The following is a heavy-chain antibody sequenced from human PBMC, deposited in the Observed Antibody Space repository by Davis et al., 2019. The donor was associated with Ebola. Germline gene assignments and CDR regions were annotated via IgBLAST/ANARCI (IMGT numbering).Heavy chain of an antibody. CDR2: INSDGSST. V-gene: IGHV3-74*01. CDR1: GFTFSSYW. Sequence: HTGGSLRLSCAASGFTFSSYWMHWVRQAPGKGLVWVSRINSDGSSTSYADSVKGRFTISRDNAKNTLYLQMNSLRAEDTAVYYWAKDRDYTAMAIYYYYGMDVWGQGTTVTVSS. CDR3: AKDRDYTAMAIYYYYGMDV. D-gene: IGHD5-18*01. J-gene: IGHJ6*02.